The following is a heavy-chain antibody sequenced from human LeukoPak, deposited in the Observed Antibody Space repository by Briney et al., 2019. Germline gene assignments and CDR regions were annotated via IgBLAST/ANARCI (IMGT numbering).Heavy chain of an antibody. CDR3: ARVFGIVGATWFDP. D-gene: IGHD1-26*01. CDR1: GGSFSGYY. CDR2: INYSGST. Sequence: SETLSLTCAVYGGSFSGYYWSWIRQPPGKGLEWIGEINYSGSTNYYPSLKSRVTISVDTSKNQFSLKLSSVTAADTAVYYCARVFGIVGATWFDPWGQGTLVIVSS. V-gene: IGHV4-34*01. J-gene: IGHJ5*02.